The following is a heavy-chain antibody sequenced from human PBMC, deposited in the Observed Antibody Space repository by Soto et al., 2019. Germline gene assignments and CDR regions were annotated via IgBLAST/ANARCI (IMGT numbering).Heavy chain of an antibody. V-gene: IGHV3-23*01. CDR3: ARHGTYSTLLSLDY. J-gene: IGHJ4*02. D-gene: IGHD4-4*01. CDR1: GFDFNTFA. Sequence: PVGSLRLSCAASGFDFNTFAMSWVRQAPGKGLEWVSTVTGSGGSAYYVDSVEGRFTISRDNSKYTLDLQMNSLRADDTAVYYCARHGTYSTLLSLDYWGQGALVTVST. CDR2: VTGSGGSA.